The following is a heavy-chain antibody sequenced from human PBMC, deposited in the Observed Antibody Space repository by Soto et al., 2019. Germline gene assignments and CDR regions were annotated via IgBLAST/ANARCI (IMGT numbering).Heavy chain of an antibody. Sequence: QVQLVESGGGVVQPGRPLRLSCAASGFTFSSYGMHWVRQAPGKGLEWVAVISYDGSNKYYADSVKGRFTISRDNSKNTLYLQMNSLRAEDTAVYYCAKGGYDFWSGYPHKNNWFDPWGQGTLVTVSS. CDR3: AKGGYDFWSGYPHKNNWFDP. CDR2: ISYDGSNK. J-gene: IGHJ5*02. V-gene: IGHV3-30*18. CDR1: GFTFSSYG. D-gene: IGHD3-3*01.